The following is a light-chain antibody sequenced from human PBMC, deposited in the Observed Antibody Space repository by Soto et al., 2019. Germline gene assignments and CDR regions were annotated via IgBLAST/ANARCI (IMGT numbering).Light chain of an antibody. CDR1: QSINNW. J-gene: IGKJ1*01. CDR2: GAS. V-gene: IGKV1-5*01. CDR3: QQYNRYSGM. Sequence: DLQITQSPLTLSASIGDRVTITCRASQSINNWLAWYQQKPGKPPKLLLYGASSRDSGVPPRFSGSGSGTEFTLTISSLQPDDFATYYCQQYNRYSGMFGQGTKVEVK.